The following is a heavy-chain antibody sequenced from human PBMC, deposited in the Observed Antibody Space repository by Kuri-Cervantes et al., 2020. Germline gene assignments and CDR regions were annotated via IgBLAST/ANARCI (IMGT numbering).Heavy chain of an antibody. J-gene: IGHJ4*02. CDR1: GFTVSSNY. CDR3: AKDSDSSGYRGVWGYFDY. V-gene: IGHV3-66*03. CDR2: IYCCGST. Sequence: GESLKISCAASGFTVSSNYMSWVRQAPGKGLEWVSVIYCCGSTYYADSVKGRFTISRDNAKNSLYLQMNSLRAEDTAVYYCAKDSDSSGYRGVWGYFDYWGQGTLVTVSS. D-gene: IGHD3-22*01.